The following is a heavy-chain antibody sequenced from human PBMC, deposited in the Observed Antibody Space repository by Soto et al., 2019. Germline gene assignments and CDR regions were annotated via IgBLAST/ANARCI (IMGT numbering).Heavy chain of an antibody. J-gene: IGHJ4*02. Sequence: GGSLRLSCAASGFTFDDYAMHWVRQAPGKGLEWVSGISWNSGSIGYADSVKGRFTISRDNAKNSLYLQMNRLRAEDTALYYCAKVKGQAVAGTYYFDYWGQGTLVTVSS. CDR3: AKVKGQAVAGTYYFDY. V-gene: IGHV3-9*01. D-gene: IGHD6-19*01. CDR2: ISWNSGSI. CDR1: GFTFDDYA.